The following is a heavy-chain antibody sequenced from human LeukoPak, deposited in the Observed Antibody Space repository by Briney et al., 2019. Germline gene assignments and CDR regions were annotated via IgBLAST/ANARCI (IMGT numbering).Heavy chain of an antibody. CDR1: GGSISSGSYY. Sequence: SQALSLTCTVSGGSISSGSYYWSWIRQPAGKGLEWIGRIYTSGSTNYNPSLKSRVTISVDTSKNQFSLKLSSVTAADTAVYYCARDLRHAFDIWGQGTMVTVSS. CDR2: IYTSGST. V-gene: IGHV4-61*02. J-gene: IGHJ3*02. CDR3: ARDLRHAFDI.